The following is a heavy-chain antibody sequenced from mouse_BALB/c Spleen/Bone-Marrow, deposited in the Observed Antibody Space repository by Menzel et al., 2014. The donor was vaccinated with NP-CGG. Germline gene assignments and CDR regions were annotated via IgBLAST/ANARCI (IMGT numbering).Heavy chain of an antibody. J-gene: IGHJ2*01. CDR2: IDPANGNT. CDR3: ARYYYGSSYFDY. Sequence: EVHLVESGAELVKPGASVKLSCTASGFNIKDTYMHWVKQRPELGLEWIGRIDPANGNTKYDPKFQGKATITADTSSNTAYLQLSSLTSEDTAVYYCARYYYGSSYFDYWGQGTTLTVSS. CDR1: GFNIKDTY. V-gene: IGHV14-3*02. D-gene: IGHD1-1*01.